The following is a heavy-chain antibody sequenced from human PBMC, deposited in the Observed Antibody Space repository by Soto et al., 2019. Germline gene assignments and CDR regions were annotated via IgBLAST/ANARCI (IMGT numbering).Heavy chain of an antibody. Sequence: ASVKVSCKASGYTFTSHAIHWVRQAPGQRLEWMGWINPGNANTKYSQKFQGRVTITRDTSASTAYMNLSSLRFEDTAVYYCARPYYGSGSQELHYWGQGTLVTVSS. D-gene: IGHD3-10*01. V-gene: IGHV1-3*01. CDR3: ARPYYGSGSQELHY. CDR2: INPGNANT. J-gene: IGHJ4*02. CDR1: GYTFTSHA.